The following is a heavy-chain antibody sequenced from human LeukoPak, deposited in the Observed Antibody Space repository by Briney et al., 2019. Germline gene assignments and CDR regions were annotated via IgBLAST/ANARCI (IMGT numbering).Heavy chain of an antibody. CDR2: IIPIFGTA. V-gene: IGHV1-69*06. D-gene: IGHD6-6*01. Sequence: GASVKVSCKASGGTFSSYAISWVRQAPGQGLEWMGGIIPIFGTANYAQKFQGRVTITADTSTDTAYMELSSLRSEDTAVYYCATAGSYSSSANWFDPWGQGTLVTVSS. CDR1: GGTFSSYA. J-gene: IGHJ5*02. CDR3: ATAGSYSSSANWFDP.